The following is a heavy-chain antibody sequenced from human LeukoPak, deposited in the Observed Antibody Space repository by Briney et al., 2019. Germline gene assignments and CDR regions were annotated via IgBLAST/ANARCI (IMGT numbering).Heavy chain of an antibody. CDR1: GGSISSSSYY. D-gene: IGHD5-12*01. CDR3: ARHSRSGSGGYENAFDI. V-gene: IGHV4-39*01. Sequence: SETLSLTCTVSGGSISSSSYYWVWIRQSPGKGLEWIGNIYSGGSTYYTPSLKRRVTISVDTSKNQFSLKLSSVTAADTAIYFCARHSRSGSGGYENAFDIWGQGTMVTVSS. J-gene: IGHJ3*02. CDR2: IYSGGST.